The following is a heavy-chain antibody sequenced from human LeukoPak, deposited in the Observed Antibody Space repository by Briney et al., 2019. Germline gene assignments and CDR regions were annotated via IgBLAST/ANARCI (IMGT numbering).Heavy chain of an antibody. D-gene: IGHD3-10*01. V-gene: IGHV3-23*01. CDR2: ISGSGDGT. CDR1: GFTFSSYA. CDR3: ARAYYSYYFDY. J-gene: IGHJ4*02. Sequence: GGSLRLSCAASGFTFSSYAMSWVRQAPGKGLEWVSVISGSGDGTYYADSVKGRFTISRDKSKDTLYLQMNSLIAEDTVVYYCARAYYSYYFDYWGQGTLVTVSS.